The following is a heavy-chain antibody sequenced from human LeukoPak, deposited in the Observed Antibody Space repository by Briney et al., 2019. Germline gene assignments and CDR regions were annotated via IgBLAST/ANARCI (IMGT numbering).Heavy chain of an antibody. CDR3: ARALGATGRLYYYYYMDV. Sequence: PSETLSLTCTVSGGSISSSSYYWGWIRQPPGKGLEWIGSIYYSGSTYYNPSLKSRVTISVDTSKNQFSLKLSSVTAADTAVYYCARALGATGRLYYYYYMDVWGKGTTVTVSS. V-gene: IGHV4-39*07. CDR2: IYYSGST. D-gene: IGHD1-26*01. CDR1: GGSISSSSYY. J-gene: IGHJ6*03.